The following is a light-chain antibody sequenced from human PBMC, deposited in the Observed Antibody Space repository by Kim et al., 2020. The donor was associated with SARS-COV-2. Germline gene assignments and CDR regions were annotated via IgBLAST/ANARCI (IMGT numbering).Light chain of an antibody. CDR3: QQYEAYWT. CDR1: QSIDSW. CDR2: KAS. Sequence: DIQMTQSPSTLSASVGDRVTITCRASQSIDSWLAWYQQKPGQAPKRLIYKASRLHSGVPSRFSGSGSGTEFTLTINGLQPDDFAMYFCQQYEAYWTFGLGTKVDIK. V-gene: IGKV1-5*03. J-gene: IGKJ1*01.